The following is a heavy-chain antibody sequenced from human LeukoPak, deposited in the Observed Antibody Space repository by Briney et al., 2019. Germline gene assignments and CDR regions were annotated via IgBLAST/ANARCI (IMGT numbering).Heavy chain of an antibody. D-gene: IGHD4/OR15-4a*01. CDR3: ARSGRGVLANFDY. V-gene: IGHV4-59*01. Sequence: SETLSLTCTVSGGSISTYYWSWIRQPPGKGLEWIGYIYYSGSTNYNPSLKSRVTISVDTSKNQFSLKLSSVTASDTAVYYCARSGRGVLANFDYWGQGTLVTVSS. J-gene: IGHJ4*02. CDR1: GGSISTYY. CDR2: IYYSGST.